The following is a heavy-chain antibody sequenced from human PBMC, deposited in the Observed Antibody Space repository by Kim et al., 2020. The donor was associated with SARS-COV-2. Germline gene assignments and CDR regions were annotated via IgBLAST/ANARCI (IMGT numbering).Heavy chain of an antibody. V-gene: IGHV3-23*01. J-gene: IGHJ4*02. Sequence: YSAYSVKGRFTISRDNSTNTLYLQMNSLRAGDTAVYYCAKEEYSSSHFDYWGQGTLVTVSS. CDR3: AKEEYSSSHFDY. D-gene: IGHD6-13*01.